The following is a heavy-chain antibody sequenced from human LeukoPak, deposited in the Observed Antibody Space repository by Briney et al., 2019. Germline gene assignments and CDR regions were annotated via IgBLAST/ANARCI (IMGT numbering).Heavy chain of an antibody. Sequence: LSETLSLTCTVSGGSISSSSYYWGWIRQPPGKGLEWIGSIYYSGSTHYNPSLESRVTISVDTSKNQFSLKLSSVTATDTAVYYCALTACGGDCYFGVDYWGQGTLVTVSS. D-gene: IGHD2-21*02. J-gene: IGHJ4*02. CDR3: ALTACGGDCYFGVDY. V-gene: IGHV4-39*01. CDR1: GGSISSSSYY. CDR2: IYYSGST.